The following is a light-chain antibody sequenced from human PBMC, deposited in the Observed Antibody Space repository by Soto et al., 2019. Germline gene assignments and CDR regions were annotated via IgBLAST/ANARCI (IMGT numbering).Light chain of an antibody. V-gene: IGLV2-8*01. CDR1: SSDVGTYNY. J-gene: IGLJ1*01. CDR2: EVT. Sequence: QSALTQPPSASGSPGQSVTNSCTGASSDVGTYNYVSWYQQHPGKAPKLMIYEVTKRPSGVPDRFSGSKSGNTASLTVSGLQADDEAEYYCSSYPGSNIFVFGTGTKVTVL. CDR3: SSYPGSNIFV.